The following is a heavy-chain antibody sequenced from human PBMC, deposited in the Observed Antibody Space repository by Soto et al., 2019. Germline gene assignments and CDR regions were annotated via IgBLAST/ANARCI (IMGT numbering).Heavy chain of an antibody. CDR1: GFTFTSSA. Sequence: GASVKVSCKASGFTFTSSAVQWVRQARGQRLEWIGWIVVGSGNTNYAQKFQERVTITRDMSTSTAYMELSSLRSEDTAVYYCAASGSLRGYSGYVKICGQGTLVTVAS. J-gene: IGHJ4*02. V-gene: IGHV1-58*01. CDR3: AASGSLRGYSGYVKI. CDR2: IVVGSGNT. D-gene: IGHD5-12*01.